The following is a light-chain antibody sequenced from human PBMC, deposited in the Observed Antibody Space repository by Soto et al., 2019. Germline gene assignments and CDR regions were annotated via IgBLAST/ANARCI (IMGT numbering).Light chain of an antibody. J-gene: IGLJ1*01. Sequence: QSVLTQPASVSGSPGQSITVSCTGTTSDVGGFDYVSWYQQHPGKAPKLMIFDVSNRPSGVSDRFSGSKSGNTASLTISGLQAEDEADYYCSSYTTTGTQVFGTRTKVTVL. CDR2: DVS. CDR1: TSDVGGFDY. CDR3: SSYTTTGTQV. V-gene: IGLV2-14*03.